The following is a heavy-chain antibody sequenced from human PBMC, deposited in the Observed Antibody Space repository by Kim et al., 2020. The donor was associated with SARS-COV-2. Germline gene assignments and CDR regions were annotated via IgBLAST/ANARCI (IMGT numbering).Heavy chain of an antibody. CDR1: GFNFRPYW. J-gene: IGHJ4*02. CDR3: AREEWSRFTY. V-gene: IGHV3-7*03. CDR2: INGDGGRQ. D-gene: IGHD3-3*01. Sequence: GGSLRLSCEASGFNFRPYWMTWARQGPGKALEWVATINGDGGRQFYVDSLKGRCTISRDNSKNSLFLQLNNLGVDDTALYYCAREEWSRFTYWGQGALVTVSS.